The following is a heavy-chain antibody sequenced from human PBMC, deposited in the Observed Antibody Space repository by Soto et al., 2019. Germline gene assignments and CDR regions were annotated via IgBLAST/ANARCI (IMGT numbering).Heavy chain of an antibody. Sequence: ETLSLTCAVSGYSISSGYYWGWVRQMPGKGLEWMGIIYPGDSDTRYSPSFQGQVTISADKSISTAYLQWSSLKASDTAMYYCARTDSNYESDPYHYYGMDVWGQGATVTVSS. CDR2: IYPGDSDT. D-gene: IGHD4-4*01. CDR1: GYSISSGYY. J-gene: IGHJ6*02. CDR3: ARTDSNYESDPYHYYGMDV. V-gene: IGHV5-51*01.